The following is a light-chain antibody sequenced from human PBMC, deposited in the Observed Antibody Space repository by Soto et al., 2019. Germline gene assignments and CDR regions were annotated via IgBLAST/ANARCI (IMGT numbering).Light chain of an antibody. CDR3: QHRKDWPLT. CDR1: QSVSTH. J-gene: IGKJ4*01. Sequence: EIVLTQSPATLSLSPGESATLSCRASQSVSTHLAWYQQRSGQAPRLPIFDASNRATGIPIRFSGRGSGTDFTLTISSLEPEDFAVYYCQHRKDWPLTFGGGTKVEIK. CDR2: DAS. V-gene: IGKV3-11*01.